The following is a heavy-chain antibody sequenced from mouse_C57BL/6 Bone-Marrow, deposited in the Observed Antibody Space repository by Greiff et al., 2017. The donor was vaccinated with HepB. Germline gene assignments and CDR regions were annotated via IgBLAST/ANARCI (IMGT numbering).Heavy chain of an antibody. D-gene: IGHD2-4*01. J-gene: IGHJ2*01. CDR3: AREGIYYDYYFDY. CDR2: INPGSGGT. Sequence: QVHVKQSGAELVRPGTSVKVSCKASGYAFTNYLIEWVKQRPGQGLEWIGVINPGSGGTNYNEKFKGKATLTADKSSSTAYMQLSSLTSEDSAVYFCAREGIYYDYYFDYWGQGTTLTVSS. V-gene: IGHV1-54*01. CDR1: GYAFTNYL.